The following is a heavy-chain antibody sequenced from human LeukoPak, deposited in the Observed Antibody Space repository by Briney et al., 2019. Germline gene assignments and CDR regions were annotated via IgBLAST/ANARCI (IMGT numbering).Heavy chain of an antibody. CDR3: AREEGYSGYDSNWFDP. V-gene: IGHV1-18*01. CDR1: GYTFTSYG. CDR2: ISAYNGNT. Sequence: ASVKVSCKASGYTFTSYGISWVRQAPGQGLEWMGRISAYNGNTNYAQKLQGRVTMTTDTSTSTAYMELRSLRSDDTAVYYCAREEGYSGYDSNWFDPWGQGTLVTVSS. J-gene: IGHJ5*02. D-gene: IGHD5-12*01.